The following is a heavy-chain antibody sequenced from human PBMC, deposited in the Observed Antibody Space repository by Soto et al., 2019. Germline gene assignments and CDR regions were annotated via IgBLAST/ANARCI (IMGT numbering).Heavy chain of an antibody. CDR3: ARDGGYCISTSCLFYYGMDV. CDR1: GFTFSSYG. CDR2: IWYDGSNK. V-gene: IGHV3-33*01. D-gene: IGHD2-2*01. Sequence: GGSLRLSCAASGFTFSSYGMHWIRQAPGKGLEWVAVIWYDGSNKYYADAVKGRFTISRDNSKNTLYLQMNSLRAEDTAVYYCARDGGYCISTSCLFYYGMDVWGQGTTVTVSS. J-gene: IGHJ6*02.